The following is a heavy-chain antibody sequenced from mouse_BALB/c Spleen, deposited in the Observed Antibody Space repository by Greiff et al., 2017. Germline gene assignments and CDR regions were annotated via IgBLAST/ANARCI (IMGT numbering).Heavy chain of an antibody. CDR2: ISSGGST. CDR1: GFTFSSYA. J-gene: IGHJ4*01. V-gene: IGHV5-6-5*01. CDR3: ARDGTTNYAMDY. Sequence: EVNLVESGGGLVKPGGSLKLSCAASGFTFSSYAMSWVRQTPEKRLEWVASISSGGSTYYPDSVKGRFTISSDNARNILYLQMSSLRSEDTAMYYCARDGTTNYAMDYWGQGTSVTVSS. D-gene: IGHD1-1*01.